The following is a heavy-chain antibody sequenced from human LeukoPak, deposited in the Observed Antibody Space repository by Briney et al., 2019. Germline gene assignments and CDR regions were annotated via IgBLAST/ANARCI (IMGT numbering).Heavy chain of an antibody. CDR2: INSDGSST. D-gene: IGHD1-26*01. V-gene: IGHV3-74*01. Sequence: GGSLRLPCEASGFIFSSFWMHWVRQAPGKGLVWVSRINSDGSSTSYADSVKGRFTISRDNAKNTLYLQMNSLRAEDTAVYYWARDTVILYSQVGTTKDWGQGTLVTVSS. J-gene: IGHJ4*02. CDR1: GFIFSSFW. CDR3: ARDTVILYSQVGTTKD.